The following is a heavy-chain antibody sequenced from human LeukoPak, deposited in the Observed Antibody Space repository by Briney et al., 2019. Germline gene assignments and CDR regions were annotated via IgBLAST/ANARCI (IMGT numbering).Heavy chain of an antibody. CDR1: GYTFTSYD. D-gene: IGHD3-22*01. CDR3: ARFDYYDSLKSDY. CDR2: ISAYNGNT. Sequence: ASVKVSCKASGYTFTSYDINWVRQAPGQGLEWMGWISAYNGNTNYAQKLQGRVTMTTDTSTSTAYMELGSLRSDDTAVYYCARFDYYDSLKSDYWGQGTLVTVSS. V-gene: IGHV1-18*01. J-gene: IGHJ4*02.